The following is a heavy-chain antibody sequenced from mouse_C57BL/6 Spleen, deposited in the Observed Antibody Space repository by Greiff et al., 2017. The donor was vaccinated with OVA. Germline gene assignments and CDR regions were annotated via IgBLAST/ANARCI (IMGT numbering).Heavy chain of an antibody. V-gene: IGHV2-2*01. CDR2: IWSGGST. D-gene: IGHD1-1*01. Sequence: QVQLKESGPGLVQPSQSLSITCTVSGFSLTSYGVHWVRPSPGKGLEWLGVIWSGGSTDYNAAFISRLSISKDNSKSQVFFKMNSLQADDTAIYYCARYYGSTHYDTMDYWGQGTSVTVSS. CDR3: ARYYGSTHYDTMDY. J-gene: IGHJ4*01. CDR1: GFSLTSYG.